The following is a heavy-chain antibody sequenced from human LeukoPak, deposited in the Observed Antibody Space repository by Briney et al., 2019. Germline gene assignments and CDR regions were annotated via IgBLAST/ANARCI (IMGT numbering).Heavy chain of an antibody. D-gene: IGHD5-12*01. V-gene: IGHV4-59*11. J-gene: IGHJ4*02. CDR2: ISYTGST. CDR3: ARGGGYASPIGY. CDR1: GASISSHY. Sequence: SETLSLTCTVSGASISSHYWSWIRQPPGKGLEWIGYISYTGSTNYNSSLRSRVTISVDTSKNQFSLRLSSVTAADTAVYYCARGGGYASPIGYWGQGALVTVSS.